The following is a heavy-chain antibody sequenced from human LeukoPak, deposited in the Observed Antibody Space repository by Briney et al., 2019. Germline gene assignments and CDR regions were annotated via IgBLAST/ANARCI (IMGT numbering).Heavy chain of an antibody. CDR2: IYYSGDT. V-gene: IGHV4-59*11. CDR3: ARLFHWFDP. D-gene: IGHD3-10*02. CDR1: GGSITGHC. J-gene: IGHJ5*02. Sequence: SETLSLTCTVSGGSITGHCWSWIRQPPGKGLEWIGYIYYSGDTNYNPSLKSRVTISVDTSKNQFSLKLSSVTAADTGLYYCARLFHWFDPWGQGTLVTVSS.